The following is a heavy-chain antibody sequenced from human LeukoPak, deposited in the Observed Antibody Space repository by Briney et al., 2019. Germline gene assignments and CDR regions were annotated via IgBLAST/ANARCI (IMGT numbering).Heavy chain of an antibody. V-gene: IGHV3-21*01. CDR1: RFTFSSYN. J-gene: IGHJ4*02. CDR2: ISYNSYYI. CDR3: AKGWHYGSGSYYYFDY. D-gene: IGHD3-10*01. Sequence: GGSLRLSCAASRFTFSSYNMNWVRQAPGKGLEWVSSISYNSYYIYYADSVKGRFTISRDNAKNSLYLQMNSLRAEDTAVYYCAKGWHYGSGSYYYFDYWGQGTLVTVSS.